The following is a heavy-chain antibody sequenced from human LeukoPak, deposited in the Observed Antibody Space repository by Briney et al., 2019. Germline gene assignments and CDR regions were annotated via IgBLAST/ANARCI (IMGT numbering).Heavy chain of an antibody. CDR1: GDSVSSNSAA. CDR2: TYYRSRWFN. D-gene: IGHD2-15*01. J-gene: IGHJ4*02. V-gene: IGHV6-1*01. Sequence: SQTLSLTCAISGDSVSSNSAAWTWVRQSPSRGLEWLGGTYYRSRWFNDYAVSVQSRIVITADTSKNQFSLQLASVTPEDTTVYYCAASSGGFYSWGQGTLVTVSS. CDR3: AASSGGFYS.